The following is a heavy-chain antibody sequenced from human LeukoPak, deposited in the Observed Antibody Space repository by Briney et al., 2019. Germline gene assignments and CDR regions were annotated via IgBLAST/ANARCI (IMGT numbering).Heavy chain of an antibody. V-gene: IGHV3-21*01. J-gene: IGHJ4*02. Sequence: GGSLRLSCAASGFTFSSYSMNWVRQAPGKGLEWVSSISSSSNYINHADSVKGRFTISRDNAKNSLYLQMNSLRAEDTAVYYCARELVAVSDTVGDFWGQGTLVTVSS. CDR1: GFTFSSYS. CDR3: ARELVAVSDTVGDF. D-gene: IGHD6-19*01. CDR2: ISSSSNYI.